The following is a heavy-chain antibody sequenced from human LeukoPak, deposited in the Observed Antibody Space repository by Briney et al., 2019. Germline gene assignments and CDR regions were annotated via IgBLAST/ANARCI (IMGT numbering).Heavy chain of an antibody. CDR3: ASLSIAVAAPGGYFDY. Sequence: ASVKVSCKASGYTFTGYYMHWVRQAPGQGLEWMGWINPNSGGTNYAQKFQGRVTMTRDTSISTAYMELSRLRSDDTAVYYCASLSIAVAAPGGYFDYWGQGTLVTVSS. D-gene: IGHD6-19*01. V-gene: IGHV1-2*02. CDR2: INPNSGGT. CDR1: GYTFTGYY. J-gene: IGHJ4*02.